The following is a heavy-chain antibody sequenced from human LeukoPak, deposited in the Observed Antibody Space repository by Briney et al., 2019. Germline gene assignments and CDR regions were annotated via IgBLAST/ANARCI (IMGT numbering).Heavy chain of an antibody. CDR3: ARVWSNTWNSGGSDY. Sequence: GGSLRLSCAASGFTFSSYSMNWVRQAPGKGLEWVSYISSSSSTIYYADSVKGRFTISRDNAKNSLYLQMNSLRDEDTAVYYCARVWSNTWNSGGSDYWGQGTLVTVS. CDR2: ISSSSSTI. J-gene: IGHJ4*02. V-gene: IGHV3-48*02. CDR1: GFTFSSYS. D-gene: IGHD1-1*01.